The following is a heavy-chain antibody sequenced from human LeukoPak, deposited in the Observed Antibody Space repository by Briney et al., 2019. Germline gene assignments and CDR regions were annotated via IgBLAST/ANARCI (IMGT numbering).Heavy chain of an antibody. V-gene: IGHV4-59*01. CDR2: IYYSGIT. J-gene: IGHJ6*02. CDR1: GGSISSYY. Sequence: SETLSLTCTVSGGSISSYYWSWIRQPPGNGLEWIGFIYYSGITNYNPSLKSRVPMSADTSKNQFSLNLSSVTAADTAVYYCARDSRYCNSISCYGRPGYYGLDVWGQGTTVTVSS. D-gene: IGHD2-2*01. CDR3: ARDSRYCNSISCYGRPGYYGLDV.